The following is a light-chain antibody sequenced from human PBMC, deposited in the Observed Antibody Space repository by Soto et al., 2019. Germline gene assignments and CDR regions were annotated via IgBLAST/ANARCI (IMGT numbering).Light chain of an antibody. CDR1: NNDVGDYNL. CDR2: EVT. Sequence: QSVLTQPASVSGSPGQSITISCTGTNNDVGDYNLVSWYQQHPGKAPKLIIYEVTKRPSGVSDRFSASKSGNTASLTISGLQAEDEADYYCCSFASGNTLVFGGGTKLTVL. CDR3: CSFASGNTLV. V-gene: IGLV2-23*02. J-gene: IGLJ2*01.